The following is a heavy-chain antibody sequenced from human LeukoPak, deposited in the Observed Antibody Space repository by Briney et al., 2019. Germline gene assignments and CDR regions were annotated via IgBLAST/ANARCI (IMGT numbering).Heavy chain of an antibody. CDR1: GFTFSNAW. J-gene: IGHJ3*02. V-gene: IGHV3-66*01. CDR3: ARDLALAVVGEGAFDI. D-gene: IGHD1-26*01. CDR2: VDGGSSK. Sequence: HPAVSLRLSCAASGFTFSNAWMSWVRQAPGKGLEWVSAFVDGGSSKYYADSVKGRFTLSRDNSKNTLYLQMNSLRVEDTAVYYCARDLALAVVGEGAFDIWGQGTMVTVSS.